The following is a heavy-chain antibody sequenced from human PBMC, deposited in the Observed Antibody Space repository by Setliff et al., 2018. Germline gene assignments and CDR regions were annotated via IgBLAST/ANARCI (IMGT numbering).Heavy chain of an antibody. J-gene: IGHJ6*02. CDR1: GYSISSGYY. D-gene: IGHD2-2*01. V-gene: IGHV4-38-2*02. Sequence: SETLSLTCTVSGYSISSGYYWGRIRQPPGKGLEWIGTIYHSGTTDYSPSLKSRVTISVDTSKRQVSLNLNSVTAADTAVYYCMRQGAQLPSLSHLYGVEVWGQGTTVTVSS. CDR3: MRQGAQLPSLSHLYGVEV. CDR2: IYHSGTT.